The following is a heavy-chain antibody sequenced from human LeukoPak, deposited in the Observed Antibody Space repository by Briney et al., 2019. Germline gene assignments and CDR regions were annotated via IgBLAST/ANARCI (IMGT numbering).Heavy chain of an antibody. J-gene: IGHJ6*03. CDR2: INHSGST. D-gene: IGHD3-3*01. CDR3: ARLARYYDFWSGYSNRYYYYYMDV. Sequence: SETLSLTCALYGGSFSGYYWSWIRQPPGKGLEWIGEINHSGSTNYNPSLKSRVTISVDTSKNQFSLKLSSVTAADTAVYYCARLARYYDFWSGYSNRYYYYYMDVWGKGTTVTVSS. V-gene: IGHV4-34*01. CDR1: GGSFSGYY.